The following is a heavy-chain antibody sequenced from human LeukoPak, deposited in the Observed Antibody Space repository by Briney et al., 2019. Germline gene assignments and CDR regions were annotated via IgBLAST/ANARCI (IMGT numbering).Heavy chain of an antibody. D-gene: IGHD6-13*01. CDR2: ISGSGGST. CDR1: GFTFSVYA. J-gene: IGHJ5*02. CDR3: AKERFRAAAANNWFDP. Sequence: GSLRLSCAASGFTFSVYAMSWVRQDPGKGLEWASTISGSGGSTYYADSVKGRFTISRDNSKDTLYLQMNSLRAEDTAVYYCAKERFRAAAANNWFDPWGQGTLVTVSS. V-gene: IGHV3-23*01.